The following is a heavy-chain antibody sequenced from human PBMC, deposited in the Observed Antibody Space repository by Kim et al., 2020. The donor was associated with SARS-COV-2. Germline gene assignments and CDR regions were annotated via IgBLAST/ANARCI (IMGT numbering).Heavy chain of an antibody. Sequence: SVKVSCKASGGTFSSYAISWVRQAPGQGLEWMGGIIPIFGTANYAQKFQGRVTITADESTSTAYMELSSLRSEDTAVYYCARLKARPDYYYYGMDVWGQGTTVTVSS. CDR3: ARLKARPDYYYYGMDV. CDR1: GGTFSSYA. V-gene: IGHV1-69*13. CDR2: IIPIFGTA. J-gene: IGHJ6*02. D-gene: IGHD6-6*01.